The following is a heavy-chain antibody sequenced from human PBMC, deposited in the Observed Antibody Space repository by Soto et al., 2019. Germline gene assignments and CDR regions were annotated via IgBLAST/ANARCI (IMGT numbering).Heavy chain of an antibody. Sequence: ASVKVSCKASGYTFTGYYMHWVRQAPGQGLEWMGWINHNSGDTNYAQKFQGRVIMTRDTSISTAYMELSGLRSDDTAVYYCARGFYYDSGYWAAFDIWGQGTMFTVSS. D-gene: IGHD3-22*01. CDR1: GYTFTGYY. CDR2: INHNSGDT. J-gene: IGHJ3*02. V-gene: IGHV1-2*02. CDR3: ARGFYYDSGYWAAFDI.